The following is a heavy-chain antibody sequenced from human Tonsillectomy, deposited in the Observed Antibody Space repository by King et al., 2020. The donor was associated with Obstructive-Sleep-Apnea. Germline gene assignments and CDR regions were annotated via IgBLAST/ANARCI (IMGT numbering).Heavy chain of an antibody. CDR2: IGTAGDT. CDR3: ARGGSGSYYGYYNYNVMDV. Sequence: VQLVESGGGLVQPGGSLRLSCAASGFTFSTYDMHLVRQATGKSLEWVSAIGTAGDTYYPGSVEGRFTISRENAKNSLYLQMNSLRAGDTAVYYCARGGSGSYYGYYNYNVMDVWGQGTTVTVSS. J-gene: IGHJ6*02. D-gene: IGHD3-10*01. V-gene: IGHV3-13*04. CDR1: GFTFSTYD.